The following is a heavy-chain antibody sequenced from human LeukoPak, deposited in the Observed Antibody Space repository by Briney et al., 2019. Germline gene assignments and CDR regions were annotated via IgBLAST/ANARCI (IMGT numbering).Heavy chain of an antibody. CDR1: GYSITSSSW. D-gene: IGHD3-10*01. CDR3: ARKENVYYYFDY. J-gene: IGHJ4*02. V-gene: IGHV4-28*01. CDR2: IYHSGTT. Sequence: SETLSLTCAVSGYSITSSSWWGWIRQPPGKGLEWIGYIYHSGTTYYNPSLQSRVTMSVDTSENQFSLKLSSVTAVDTAVYYCARKENVYYYFDYWGQGTLVTVSS.